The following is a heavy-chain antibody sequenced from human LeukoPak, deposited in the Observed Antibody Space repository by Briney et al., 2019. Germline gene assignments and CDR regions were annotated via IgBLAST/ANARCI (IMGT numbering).Heavy chain of an antibody. V-gene: IGHV3-23*01. CDR3: AKDWSSTSYYGSGSYAY. CDR2: VCGSGGNT. CDR1: GFTFSSYA. J-gene: IGHJ4*02. Sequence: GGSLRLSCAASGFTFSSYAMTWVRQDPGKGLEWVSVVCGSGGNTYYADPVKGRFTISRDNSKNTLYLQMNSLRAEDTAVYYCAKDWSSTSYYGSGSYAYWGQGTLVTVSS. D-gene: IGHD3-10*01.